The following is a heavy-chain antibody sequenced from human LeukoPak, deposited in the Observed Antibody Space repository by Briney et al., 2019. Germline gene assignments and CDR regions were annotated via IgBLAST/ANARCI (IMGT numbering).Heavy chain of an antibody. J-gene: IGHJ4*02. Sequence: PGGSLRLSCAASGFTFSSYAMSWVRQAPGKGLEWVSAISGSGGSTYYADSVKGRFTISRDNSKNTLYLQMNSLRAEDTAVYYCAAYSGYGSNFDYWGQGTLVTVSS. V-gene: IGHV3-23*01. CDR3: AAYSGYGSNFDY. CDR1: GFTFSSYA. D-gene: IGHD5-12*01. CDR2: ISGSGGST.